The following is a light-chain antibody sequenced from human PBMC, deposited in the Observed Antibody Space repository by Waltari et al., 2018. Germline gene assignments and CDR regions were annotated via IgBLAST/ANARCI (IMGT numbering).Light chain of an antibody. J-gene: IGKJ3*01. CDR1: QSVSSY. V-gene: IGKV3-11*01. CDR3: QQRTSWPT. Sequence: EIVLTQSPSTLSFSPGERATLSCRASQSVSSYLACYQQKPGQGPRLLIYDASNRATGISARFSGSVSGTDFTLTISSLEPEDFAVYYCQQRTSWPTFGPGTKVDIK. CDR2: DAS.